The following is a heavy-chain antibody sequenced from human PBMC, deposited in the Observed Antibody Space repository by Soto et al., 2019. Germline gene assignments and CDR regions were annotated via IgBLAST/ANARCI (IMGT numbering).Heavy chain of an antibody. V-gene: IGHV3-23*01. CDR1: AFTFSNYA. CDR3: VREDSAWDSRGSFDF. D-gene: IGHD6-19*01. J-gene: IGHJ3*01. CDR2: ISGSGGSA. Sequence: EVQLLESGGGLVRPGGSLRLSCAASAFTFSNYAMNWVRQAPGKGQEWVSVISGSGGSASYADSVQGRFTISRDNSKNTLHLQMHSLRAEDTAIYYCVREDSAWDSRGSFDFWGRGTMVTV.